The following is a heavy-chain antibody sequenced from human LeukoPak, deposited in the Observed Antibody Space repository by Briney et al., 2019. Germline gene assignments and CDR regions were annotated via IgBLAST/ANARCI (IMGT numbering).Heavy chain of an antibody. CDR2: IFADGRI. Sequence: GGSLRLSCGGFGFIVSDSYVSWVRQAPGKGLEWVSMIFADGRIYYADSVKGRFTISRDNSKNTLYLQMNSLRAEDTAVYYCAKGPREDYGMDVWGQGTTVTVSS. CDR1: GFIVSDSY. J-gene: IGHJ6*02. D-gene: IGHD1-26*01. V-gene: IGHV3-53*01. CDR3: AKGPREDYGMDV.